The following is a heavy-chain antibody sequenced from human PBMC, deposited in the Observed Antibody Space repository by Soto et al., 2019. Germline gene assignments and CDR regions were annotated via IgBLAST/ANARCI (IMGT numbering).Heavy chain of an antibody. V-gene: IGHV3-21*01. CDR3: SRELVRGGLRLDY. D-gene: IGHD3-10*01. CDR1: GFTFSSYS. Sequence: EVQLVESGGGLVKPGGSLRLSCAASGFTFSSYSMNWVRQAPGKGLEWVSSISSSSSYIYYADSVKGRFTISRDNAKNSLYLQMNSLRAEDTAVYYCSRELVRGGLRLDYWGQGTLVTVSS. J-gene: IGHJ4*02. CDR2: ISSSSSYI.